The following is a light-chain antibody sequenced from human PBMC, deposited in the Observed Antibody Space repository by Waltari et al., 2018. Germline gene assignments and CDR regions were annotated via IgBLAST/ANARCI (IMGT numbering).Light chain of an antibody. CDR2: DAS. J-gene: IGKJ1*01. CDR1: QSVGRS. CDR3: QHYVRLPAT. Sequence: EIVFAHSRDTLSFSPGESDTLACRASQSVGRSLAWYQQKPGQAPRLLIYDASRRATGIPDRFSGSGSGTDFSLTISRLEPEDFAVYYCQHYVRLPATFGQGTKVEI. V-gene: IGKV3D-20*02.